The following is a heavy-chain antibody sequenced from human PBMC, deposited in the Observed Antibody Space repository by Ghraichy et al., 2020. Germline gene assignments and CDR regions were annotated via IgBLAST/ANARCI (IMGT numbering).Heavy chain of an antibody. CDR1: GGTFSSYA. V-gene: IGHV1-69*13. CDR3: ARETPVTTRYYYGMDV. J-gene: IGHJ6*02. Sequence: SVKVSCKASGGTFSSYAISWVRQAPGQGLEWMGGIIPIFGTANYAQKFQGRVTITADESTSTAYMELSSLRSEDTAVYYCARETPVTTRYYYGMDVWGQGTTVTVSS. CDR2: IIPIFGTA. D-gene: IGHD4-17*01.